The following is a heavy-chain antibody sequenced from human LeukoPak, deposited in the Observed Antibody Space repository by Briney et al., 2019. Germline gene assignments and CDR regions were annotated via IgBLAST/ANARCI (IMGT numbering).Heavy chain of an antibody. CDR3: ARGVSGSYWSWDY. CDR1: DDSITIYY. CDR2: IDHTGST. J-gene: IGHJ4*02. Sequence: SETLSLTCTVSDDSITIYYWTWIRQPPGKGLEWIGYIDHTGSTNYNPSLNSRVTISRDTSKNQFSLKLSSVTAADTAVYYCARGVSGSYWSWDYWGQGTLVTVSS. D-gene: IGHD1-26*01. V-gene: IGHV4-59*12.